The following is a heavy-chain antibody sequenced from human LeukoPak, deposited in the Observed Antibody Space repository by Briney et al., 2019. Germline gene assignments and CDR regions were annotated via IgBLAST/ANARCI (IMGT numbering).Heavy chain of an antibody. J-gene: IGHJ5*02. V-gene: IGHV4-59*01. Sequence: PSETLSLTCLVSRGSISSYYWSWIRQPPGKGLEWIGYLYHGGSTNYNPSLKSRVTISGDTTKNHFSLNLSSVTAADTAMYYCARGRYYYDSSGYPYNWFDPWGQGTLVTVSS. CDR2: LYHGGST. D-gene: IGHD3-22*01. CDR3: ARGRYYYDSSGYPYNWFDP. CDR1: RGSISSYY.